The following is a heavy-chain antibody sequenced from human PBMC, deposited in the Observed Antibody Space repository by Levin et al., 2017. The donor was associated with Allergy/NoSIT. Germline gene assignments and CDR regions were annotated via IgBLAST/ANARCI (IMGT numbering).Heavy chain of an antibody. CDR3: ARGTMIVVVTHPFDY. Sequence: GGSLRLSCAASGFTFSSYAMHWVRQAPGKGLEWVAVISYDGSNKYYADSVKGRFTISRDNSKNTLYLQMNSLRAEDTAVYYCARGTMIVVVTHPFDYWGQGTLVTVSS. D-gene: IGHD3-22*01. J-gene: IGHJ4*02. CDR2: ISYDGSNK. V-gene: IGHV3-30*04. CDR1: GFTFSSYA.